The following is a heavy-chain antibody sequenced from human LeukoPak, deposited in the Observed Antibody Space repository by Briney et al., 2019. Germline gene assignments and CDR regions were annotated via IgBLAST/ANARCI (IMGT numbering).Heavy chain of an antibody. V-gene: IGHV4-34*01. CDR2: INHSGST. J-gene: IGHJ4*02. CDR1: GFTFRSYG. D-gene: IGHD3-22*01. CDR3: ASGGNSSGYYTEY. Sequence: GSLRLSCAASGFTFRSYGINWIRQLPGKGLEWIGEINHSGSTNYNPSLKSRVTISVDTSKNQFSLKLSSVTAADTAVYYCASGGNSSGYYTEYWGQGTLVTVSS.